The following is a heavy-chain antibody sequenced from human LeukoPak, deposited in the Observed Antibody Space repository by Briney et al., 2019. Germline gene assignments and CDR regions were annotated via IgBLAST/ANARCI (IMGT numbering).Heavy chain of an antibody. CDR2: IYYSGST. V-gene: IGHV4-59*02. CDR3: ASTCSSTSCYTGSPDYYYYMDV. J-gene: IGHJ6*03. D-gene: IGHD2-2*02. Sequence: SETLSLTCTVSGGSVTTYYWSWIRQPPGKGLEWIGYIYYSGSTNYNPSLKSRVTISVDTSKNQFSLKLSSVTAADTAVYYCASTCSSTSCYTGSPDYYYYMDVWGKGTTVTVSS. CDR1: GGSVTTYY.